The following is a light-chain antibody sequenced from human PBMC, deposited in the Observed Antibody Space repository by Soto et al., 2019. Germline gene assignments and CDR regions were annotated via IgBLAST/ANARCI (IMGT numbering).Light chain of an antibody. J-gene: IGKJ1*01. V-gene: IGKV1-5*03. CDR2: KAS. Sequence: DIQMTQSPSTLSGSVGDRVTITCRASHTISSWLAWYQQKPGKAPKLLIYKASTLKSGVTSRFSGSGSATEFTLTISSLQPDDFATYYCQQYNSYSEAFGQATKVDIK. CDR3: QQYNSYSEA. CDR1: HTISSW.